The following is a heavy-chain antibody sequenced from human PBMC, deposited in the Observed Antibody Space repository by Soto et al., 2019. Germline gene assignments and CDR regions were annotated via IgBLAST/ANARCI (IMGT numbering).Heavy chain of an antibody. D-gene: IGHD3-22*01. Sequence: SLRLSCAASGFTFSSYGMHWVRQAPGKGLEWVAVVWYDGSNKYYADSVKGRFTISRDNSKNTLYLQMNSLRAEDTAVYYCARDLSRDYDSSGIPGYWGQGTLVTVSS. CDR1: GFTFSSYG. J-gene: IGHJ4*02. CDR2: VWYDGSNK. CDR3: ARDLSRDYDSSGIPGY. V-gene: IGHV3-33*01.